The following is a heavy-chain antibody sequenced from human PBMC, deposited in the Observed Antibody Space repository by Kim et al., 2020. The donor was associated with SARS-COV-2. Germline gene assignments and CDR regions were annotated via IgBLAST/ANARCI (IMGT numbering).Heavy chain of an antibody. Sequence: SETLSLTCTVSGGSISSSSYYWGWIRQPPGKGLEWIGSIYYSGSTYYNPSLKSRVTISVDTSKNQFSLKLSSVTAADTAGYYCARLPAIYFDWIQDLLIGMDVWGQGTTVTVSS. CDR3: ARLPAIYFDWIQDLLIGMDV. CDR2: IYYSGST. D-gene: IGHD3-9*01. J-gene: IGHJ6*02. V-gene: IGHV4-39*01. CDR1: GGSISSSSYY.